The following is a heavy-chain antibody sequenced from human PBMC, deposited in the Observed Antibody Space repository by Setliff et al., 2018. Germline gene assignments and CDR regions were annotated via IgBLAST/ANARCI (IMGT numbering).Heavy chain of an antibody. D-gene: IGHD1-26*01. J-gene: IGHJ4*02. CDR3: AKITGMVGATPYYFDY. CDR1: GGSISSSGYY. CDR2: IYYSGRT. V-gene: IGHV4-39*01. Sequence: LETLSLTCTVSGGSISSSGYYWSWIRQPPGKVLEWIGNIYYSGRTYYNPSLKSRVTISVDTSKNQFSLKLTSVTAADTAVYYCAKITGMVGATPYYFDYWGQGTLVTVSS.